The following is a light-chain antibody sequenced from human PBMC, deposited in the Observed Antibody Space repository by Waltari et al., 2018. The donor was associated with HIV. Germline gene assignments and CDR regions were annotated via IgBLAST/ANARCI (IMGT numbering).Light chain of an antibody. CDR1: QDISNY. CDR3: KQYDNLPT. Sequence: DIQMTQSPSSLSASVGDRVTITCQASQDISNYLNWYQQKPGKAPKLLISDASNLDTVVPSRFSGSRSGTDFTFTISSLQPEDIAKYYCKQYDNLPTFGPGTKVDIK. CDR2: DAS. V-gene: IGKV1-33*01. J-gene: IGKJ3*01.